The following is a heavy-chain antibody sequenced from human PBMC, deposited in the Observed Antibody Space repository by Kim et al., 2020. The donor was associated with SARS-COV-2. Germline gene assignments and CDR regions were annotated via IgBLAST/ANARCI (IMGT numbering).Heavy chain of an antibody. CDR1: GGSIRSSDYY. CDR3: ARTGYTGSYNVPGYFY. CDR2: IYYSGST. J-gene: IGHJ4*03. V-gene: IGHV4-39*01. D-gene: IGHD1-26*01. Sequence: SETLSLTCTVSGGSIRSSDYYWGWIRQPPGKGLEWIGTIYYSGSTYYNPSLKSRVTISVDTSRNQFSLQLRSLTAADTAVYYCARTGYTGSYNVPGYFY.